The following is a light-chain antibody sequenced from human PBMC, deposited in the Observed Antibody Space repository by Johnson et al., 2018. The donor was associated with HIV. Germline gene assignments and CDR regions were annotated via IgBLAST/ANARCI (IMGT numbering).Light chain of an antibody. J-gene: IGLJ1*01. Sequence: QSVLTQPPSVSAAPGQKVTISCSGSSSNIGNNYVSWYQQLPGTAPKLLIYDNNKRPSGIPDRFSGSKSGTSATLGITGLQTGDEADYYCGTWDSSLSALYVFATGTKVTFL. CDR1: SSNIGNNY. CDR3: GTWDSSLSALYV. CDR2: DNN. V-gene: IGLV1-51*01.